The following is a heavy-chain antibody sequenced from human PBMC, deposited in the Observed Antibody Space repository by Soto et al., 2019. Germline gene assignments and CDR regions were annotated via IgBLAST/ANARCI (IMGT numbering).Heavy chain of an antibody. D-gene: IGHD1-1*01. CDR2: ISSSSSYT. CDR3: ASLNNWNDDDIRQIDY. CDR1: GFTFSDYY. V-gene: IGHV3-11*03. J-gene: IGHJ4*02. Sequence: PGGSLRLSCAASGFTFSDYYMSWIRQAPGKGLEWVSYISSSSSYTNYADSVKGRFTISRDNAKNSLYLQMNSLRAEDTAVYYCASLNNWNDDDIRQIDYWGQGTLVTVSS.